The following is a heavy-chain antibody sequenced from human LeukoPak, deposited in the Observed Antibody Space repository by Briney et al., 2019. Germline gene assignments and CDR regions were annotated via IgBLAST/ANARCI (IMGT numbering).Heavy chain of an antibody. CDR3: AKDRYGSGNNYLDA. CDR2: MSYDGTKE. Sequence: PGGSLRLSCAASGFSFSSYAMHWVRQAPAKGLEWVAFMSYDGTKEHYADTVKGRFTISRDNSMNTLYLQINSLGPEDTAVYYCAKDRYGSGNNYLDAWGQGTLVTVS. D-gene: IGHD3-10*01. J-gene: IGHJ4*02. V-gene: IGHV3-30*18. CDR1: GFSFSSYA.